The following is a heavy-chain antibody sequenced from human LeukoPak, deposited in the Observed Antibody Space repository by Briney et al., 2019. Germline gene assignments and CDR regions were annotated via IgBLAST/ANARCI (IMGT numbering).Heavy chain of an antibody. Sequence: GRSLRLSCAASGFTFSNYGMHWVRQAPGKGLEWVAFISYDGSNKYYADSVKGRFTISRDNSKNTIYLQMSSLRVENTAVYYCVKDRYGDLDYWGQGTLVTVSS. V-gene: IGHV3-30*18. CDR1: GFTFSNYG. D-gene: IGHD4-17*01. J-gene: IGHJ4*02. CDR3: VKDRYGDLDY. CDR2: ISYDGSNK.